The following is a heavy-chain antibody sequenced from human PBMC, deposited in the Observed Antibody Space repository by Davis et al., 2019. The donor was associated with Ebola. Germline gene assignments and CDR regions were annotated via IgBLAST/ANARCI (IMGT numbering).Heavy chain of an antibody. CDR1: GYTFSTYA. CDR3: ASALGIYSPPDY. Sequence: ASVKVSCKASGYTFSTYAMHWVRQAPGQGLEWMGWISAYNGNTNYAQKLQGRVTMTTDTSTSTAYMELRSLRSDDTAVYYCASALGIYSPPDYWGQGTLVTVSS. CDR2: ISAYNGNT. D-gene: IGHD5-12*01. J-gene: IGHJ4*02. V-gene: IGHV1-18*01.